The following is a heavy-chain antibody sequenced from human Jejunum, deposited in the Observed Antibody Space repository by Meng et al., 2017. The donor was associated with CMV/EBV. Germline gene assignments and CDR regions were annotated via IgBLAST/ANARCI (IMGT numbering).Heavy chain of an antibody. CDR2: ISPSGGSK. V-gene: IGHV1-46*01. CDR3: ARFSSAWYADY. D-gene: IGHD6-19*01. J-gene: IGHJ4*02. CDR1: GYTFTSYY. Sequence: QGQLVQAGAGGKKAGASVKVSCKASGYTFTSYYMHWVRQAPGQGLEWMGIISPSGGSKSYAQKFQGRVTMTRDTSTSTVYMELSSLRSEDTAVYYCARFSSAWYADYWGQGTLVTVSS.